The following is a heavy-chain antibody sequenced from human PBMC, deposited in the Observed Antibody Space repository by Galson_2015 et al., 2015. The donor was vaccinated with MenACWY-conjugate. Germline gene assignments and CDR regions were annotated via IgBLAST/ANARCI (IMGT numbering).Heavy chain of an antibody. CDR3: ARYYCGSGTYYFYAMDV. D-gene: IGHD3-10*01. CDR1: GFSLSTGGMC. CDR2: IDWDDDK. J-gene: IGHJ6*02. Sequence: PALVKPTQTLTLPCSFSGFSLSTGGMCVSWIRQPPGKALEWLALIDWDDDKFYSTSLKTRLTISKDTSKNQVVLTVTNMDPVDTATYYCARYYCGSGTYYFYAMDVWGQGTTVTVSS. V-gene: IGHV2-70*01.